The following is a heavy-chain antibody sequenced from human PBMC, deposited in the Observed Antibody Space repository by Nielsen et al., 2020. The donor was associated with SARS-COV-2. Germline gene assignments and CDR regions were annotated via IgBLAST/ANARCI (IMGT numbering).Heavy chain of an antibody. V-gene: IGHV3-23*01. J-gene: IGHJ4*02. CDR1: GFPFSNYA. Sequence: GGSLRLSCAASGFPFSNYALSWIRQAPGKGLEWVSTISDSGGRTYYADPVKGRFTISRDKSKNAMFLQMNSLRVEDTAVYYCAESRGSTRPFDYWGQGTLVTVSP. D-gene: IGHD6-13*01. CDR3: AESRGSTRPFDY. CDR2: ISDSGGRT.